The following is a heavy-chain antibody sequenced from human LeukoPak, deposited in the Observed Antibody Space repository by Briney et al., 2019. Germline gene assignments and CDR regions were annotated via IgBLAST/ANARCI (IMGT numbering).Heavy chain of an antibody. Sequence: GGSLRLSCAASGFTFSKYAMSWVRQAPGKGLVWVSRIDGDGSSTNYADSVKGRFTISRDNAKNTLYLQMNSLRAEDTAVYYCARGYSGYFYYWGQGTLVTVSS. D-gene: IGHD5-12*01. CDR3: ARGYSGYFYY. V-gene: IGHV3-74*01. CDR2: IDGDGSST. CDR1: GFTFSKYA. J-gene: IGHJ4*02.